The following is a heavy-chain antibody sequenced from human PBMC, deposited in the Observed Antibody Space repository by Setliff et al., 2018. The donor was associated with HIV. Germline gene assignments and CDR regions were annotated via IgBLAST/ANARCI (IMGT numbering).Heavy chain of an antibody. CDR1: GDSISTDY. CDR2: IYNSAST. CDR3: ARQTWEYYDTLTGYYRSPKNFDS. V-gene: IGHV4-59*08. J-gene: IGHJ4*02. D-gene: IGHD3-9*01. Sequence: PSETLSLTCTVSGDSISTDYWTWIRQPPGKGLEWIGYIYNSASTSYNPSLKSRVTISVDTSKNQFSLKLSSVTAADTAVYYCARQTWEYYDTLTGYYRSPKNFDSWGQGTLVTVSS.